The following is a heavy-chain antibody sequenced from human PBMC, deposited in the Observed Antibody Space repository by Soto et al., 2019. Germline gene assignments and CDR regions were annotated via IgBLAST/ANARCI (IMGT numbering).Heavy chain of an antibody. CDR3: ARGRGSTGYLGREHYFDY. D-gene: IGHD2-2*01. Sequence: GGSLRLSCAVSGLTVSSPYMSWVRQAPGKGLEWVSVFHDGTTYYADSVKDRFTISRDNSRNTLYLHMDSLRAEDTAVYYCARGRGSTGYLGREHYFDYWGQGTLVTVSS. J-gene: IGHJ4*02. CDR1: GLTVSSPY. CDR2: FHDGTT. V-gene: IGHV3-66*01.